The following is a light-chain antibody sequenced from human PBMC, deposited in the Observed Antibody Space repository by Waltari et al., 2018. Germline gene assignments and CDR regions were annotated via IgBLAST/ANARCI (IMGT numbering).Light chain of an antibody. CDR2: RDT. CDR3: QVWDVNIYDFV. Sequence: SYVLTQPPSMSVAPGPTATIVCGGANIGRKSVHWYQQKPGQAPVLVVYRDTDRPSGIAERFSGSNSGNTATLSIGRVEAGDEATYYCQVWDVNIYDFVFGTGTTVTVL. J-gene: IGLJ1*01. CDR1: NIGRKS. V-gene: IGLV3-21*02.